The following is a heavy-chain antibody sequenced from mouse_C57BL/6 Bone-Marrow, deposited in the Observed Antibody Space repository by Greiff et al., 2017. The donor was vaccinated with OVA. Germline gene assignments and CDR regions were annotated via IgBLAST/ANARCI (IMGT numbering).Heavy chain of an antibody. CDR1: GYTFTSYW. D-gene: IGHD1-1*01. J-gene: IGHJ1*03. CDR3: ARRYYYGSSYSWYFDV. CDR2: IDPSDSYT. V-gene: IGHV1-69*01. Sequence: VQLVESGAELVMPGASVKLSCKASGYTFTSYWMHWVKQRPGQGLEWIGEIDPSDSYTNYNQKFKGKSTLTVDKSSSTAYMQLSSLTSEDSAVYYCARRYYYGSSYSWYFDVWGTGTTVTVSS.